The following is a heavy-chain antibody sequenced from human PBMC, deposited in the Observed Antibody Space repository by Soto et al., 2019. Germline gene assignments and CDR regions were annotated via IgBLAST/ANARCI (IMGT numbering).Heavy chain of an antibody. Sequence: GGSLRLSCAASGFTFSSYAMHWVRQAPGKGLEWVAVISYDGSSKYYADSVKGRFTISRDNSKNTLYLQMNSLRAEDTAVYYCATDGYNCNFIGLLTWWGQGTLVTVSS. CDR3: ATDGYNCNFIGLLTW. CDR1: GFTFSSYA. V-gene: IGHV3-30-3*01. J-gene: IGHJ4*02. D-gene: IGHD1-7*01. CDR2: ISYDGSSK.